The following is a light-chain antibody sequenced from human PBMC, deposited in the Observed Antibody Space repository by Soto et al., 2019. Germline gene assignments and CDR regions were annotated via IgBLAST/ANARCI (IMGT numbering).Light chain of an antibody. J-gene: IGLJ1*01. V-gene: IGLV2-14*01. CDR1: SSDVGGYNY. CDR2: DVS. CDR3: SSYTTSNTRQIV. Sequence: QSVLTQPASVPGSPGQSITISCTGTSSDVGGYNYVSWYQQHPGKAPKFMIYDVSNRPSGVSNRFSGSKSGNTASLTISGLQAEDEADYYCSSYTTSNTRQIVFGTGTKDTVL.